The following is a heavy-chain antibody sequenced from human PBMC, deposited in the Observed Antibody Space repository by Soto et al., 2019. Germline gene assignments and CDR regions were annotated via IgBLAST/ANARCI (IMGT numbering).Heavy chain of an antibody. J-gene: IGHJ4*02. CDR1: GFTFSSYG. V-gene: IGHV3-30*18. D-gene: IGHD3-22*01. Sequence: GGSLRLSCAASGFTFSSYGMHWVRQAPGKGLEWVAVISYDGSNKYYADSVKGRFTISRDNSKNTLYLQMNSLRAEDTAVYYCAKDSATYYYDSSGYYFDYWGQGT. CDR3: AKDSATYYYDSSGYYFDY. CDR2: ISYDGSNK.